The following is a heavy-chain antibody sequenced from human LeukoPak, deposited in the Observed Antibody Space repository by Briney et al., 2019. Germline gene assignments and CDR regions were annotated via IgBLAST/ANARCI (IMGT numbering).Heavy chain of an antibody. J-gene: IGHJ4*02. V-gene: IGHV1-18*01. CDR3: ARDMIFWKLYYDSSKFDY. CDR2: ISAYNDNT. CDR1: GYTFTSYG. Sequence: GASVKVSCKASGYTFTSYGISWVRQAPGQGLEWMGWISAYNDNTNYAQKLQGRVTMTTDTSTSTAYMELRSLRSDDTAVYYCARDMIFWKLYYDSSKFDYGGQGPRVTVSS. D-gene: IGHD3-22*01.